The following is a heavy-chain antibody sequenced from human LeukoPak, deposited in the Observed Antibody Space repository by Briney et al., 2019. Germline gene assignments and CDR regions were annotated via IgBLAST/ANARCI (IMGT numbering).Heavy chain of an antibody. CDR2: INAYNGNT. J-gene: IGHJ4*02. CDR3: ARKGRPRRDMVGGPFDF. D-gene: IGHD3-10*02. CDR1: DYTFTTYG. Sequence: ASVNLSYNPSDYTFTTYGISWVRQAPGHGLEWMGWINAYNGNTNYAQKLQGRVTMTTDTSTISASMQLRSLRSDDTAADYCARKGRPRRDMVGGPFDFWGQGTLVSVFS. V-gene: IGHV1-18*01.